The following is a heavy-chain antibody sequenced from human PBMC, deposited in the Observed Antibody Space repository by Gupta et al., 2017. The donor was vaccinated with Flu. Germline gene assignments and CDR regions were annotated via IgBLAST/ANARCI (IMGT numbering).Heavy chain of an antibody. J-gene: IGHJ4*02. V-gene: IGHV7-4-1*01. CDR1: PFSSYA. CDR3: AREGGDRI. D-gene: IGHD3-16*01. Sequence: PFSSYALNWVRQAPGQGFQWMGWINTNTGNPAYAPGFTGRFVFSLDTSVTTAFLQISSLRADDPAVYFCAREGGDRIGGQGTRGDLSS. CDR2: INTNTGNP.